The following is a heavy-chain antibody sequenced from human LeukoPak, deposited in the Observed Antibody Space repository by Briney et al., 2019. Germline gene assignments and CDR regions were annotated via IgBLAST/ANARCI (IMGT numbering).Heavy chain of an antibody. V-gene: IGHV3-23*01. CDR3: ANEGRSVVGATDY. Sequence: GGSLRLSRAASGFTFSSYAMSWVRQAPGKGLEWVSAISGSGGSTYYADSVKGRFTISRDNSKNTLYLQMNSLRAEDTAVYYCANEGRSVVGATDYWGQGTLVTVSS. CDR2: ISGSGGST. D-gene: IGHD1-26*01. J-gene: IGHJ4*02. CDR1: GFTFSSYA.